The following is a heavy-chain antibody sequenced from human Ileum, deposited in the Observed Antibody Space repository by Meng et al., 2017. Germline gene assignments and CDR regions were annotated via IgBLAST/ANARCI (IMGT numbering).Heavy chain of an antibody. J-gene: IGHJ4*02. V-gene: IGHV3-74*03. D-gene: IGHD3-22*01. Sequence: GESLKISCAASGFTFSSHWMNWVRQAPGKGLVWVSRINTDGSTTTYADSVKGRFTISRDNAKNTVFLHMNSLRAEDTAVYYCVGMTVGWGQGTRVTFSS. CDR2: INTDGSTT. CDR1: GFTFSSHW. CDR3: VGMTVG.